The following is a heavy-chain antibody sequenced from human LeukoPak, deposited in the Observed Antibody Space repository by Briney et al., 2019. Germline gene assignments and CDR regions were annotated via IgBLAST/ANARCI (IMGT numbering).Heavy chain of an antibody. Sequence: GGSLRLSCAASGFTFSSYEMNWVRQAPGKGLEWVSYISSSGSTIYYADSVKGRFTISRDNAKNSLYLQMNSLRAEDTAVYYCARTTTVTTYIDYWGQGTLVTVSS. CDR1: GFTFSSYE. CDR2: ISSSGSTI. V-gene: IGHV3-48*03. D-gene: IGHD4-17*01. CDR3: ARTTTVTTYIDY. J-gene: IGHJ4*02.